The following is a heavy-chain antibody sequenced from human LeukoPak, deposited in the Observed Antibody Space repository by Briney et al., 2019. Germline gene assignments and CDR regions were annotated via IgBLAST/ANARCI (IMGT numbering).Heavy chain of an antibody. V-gene: IGHV1-2*02. CDR3: ARGSRMITFGGVIVEHPIQFGY. J-gene: IGHJ4*02. Sequence: ASVTVSCKASGYTFTGYYMHWVRQAPGQGLEWMGWINPNSGGTNYAQKFQGRVTMTRDTSISTAYMELSRLRSDDTAVYYCARGSRMITFGGVIVEHPIQFGYWGQGTLVTVSS. CDR2: INPNSGGT. CDR1: GYTFTGYY. D-gene: IGHD3-16*02.